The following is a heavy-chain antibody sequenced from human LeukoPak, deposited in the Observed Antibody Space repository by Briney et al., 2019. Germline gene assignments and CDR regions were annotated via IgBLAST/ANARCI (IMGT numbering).Heavy chain of an antibody. CDR3: ARGHYDDYYYYYMDV. CDR1: GFTFSSYA. Sequence: PGGSLRLSCAASGFTFSSYAMHWVRQAPGKGLEYVSAISSNGGSTYYANSVKGRFTISRDNSKNTLYLQMGSLRAEDMAVYYCARGHYDDYYYYYMDVWGKGTTVTVSS. J-gene: IGHJ6*03. CDR2: ISSNGGST. D-gene: IGHD3-3*01. V-gene: IGHV3-64*01.